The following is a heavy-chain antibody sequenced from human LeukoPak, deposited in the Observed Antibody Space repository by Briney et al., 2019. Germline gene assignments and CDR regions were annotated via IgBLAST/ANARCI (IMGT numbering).Heavy chain of an antibody. V-gene: IGHV4-61*02. CDR2: IYTSGST. Sequence: SQTLSLTCTVSGGSISSGSYYWSWIRQPAGKGLEWIGRIYTSGSTNYNPSLKSRVTISVDTSKNQFSLKLSSVTAADTAVYYCARDWDSGYDRPYYYYYYCMDVWGKGTTVTVSS. J-gene: IGHJ6*03. CDR3: ARDWDSGYDRPYYYYYYCMDV. CDR1: GGSISSGSYY. D-gene: IGHD5-12*01.